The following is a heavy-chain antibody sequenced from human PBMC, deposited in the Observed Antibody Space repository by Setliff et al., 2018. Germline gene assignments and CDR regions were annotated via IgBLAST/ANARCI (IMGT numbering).Heavy chain of an antibody. CDR3: ARRPRAVYGSGRRNWFLDY. J-gene: IGHJ4*02. CDR2: ISVYSGNT. CDR1: GYTFTRYG. V-gene: IGHV1-18*01. D-gene: IGHD3-10*01. Sequence: ASVKVSCKASGYTFTRYGISWVRQAPGQGLEWLGWISVYSGNTDYAQNFRGRVTMTADTSTSTAYMELRSLTSDDTAVYYCARRPRAVYGSGRRNWFLDYWGQGTLVTVSS.